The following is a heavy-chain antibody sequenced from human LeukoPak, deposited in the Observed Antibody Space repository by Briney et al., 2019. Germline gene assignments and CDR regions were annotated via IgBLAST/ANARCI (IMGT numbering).Heavy chain of an antibody. CDR3: ARAGGSTDQNWFDP. J-gene: IGHJ5*02. CDR2: IIPILGIA. D-gene: IGHD6-13*01. Sequence: ASVKVSFKASGYPFTSYGINWVRPAPGQGLEWMGRIIPILGIANYAQKFQGRVTITADKSTSTAYMELSSLRSEDTAVYYCARAGGSTDQNWFDPWGQGTLVTVSS. CDR1: GYPFTSYG. V-gene: IGHV1-69*04.